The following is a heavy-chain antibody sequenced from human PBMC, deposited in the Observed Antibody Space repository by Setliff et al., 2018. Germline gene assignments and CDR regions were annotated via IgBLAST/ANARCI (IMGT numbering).Heavy chain of an antibody. Sequence: GGSLRLSCEASGFTFSNYWMHWVRQGPGKPLVWVSRINGDGSSTTYADYVKGRFTISRANAKNTVYLQMNSLRVEDTAVYYCIRDWGGVGATNGFDIWGQGTMVTVSS. J-gene: IGHJ3*02. CDR3: IRDWGGVGATNGFDI. CDR1: GFTFSNYW. V-gene: IGHV3-74*01. D-gene: IGHD1-26*01. CDR2: INGDGSST.